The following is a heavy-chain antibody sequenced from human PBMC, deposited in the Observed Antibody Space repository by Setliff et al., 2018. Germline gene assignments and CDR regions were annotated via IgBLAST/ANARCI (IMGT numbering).Heavy chain of an antibody. J-gene: IGHJ4*02. V-gene: IGHV1-69*13. CDR2: TTPIFTTA. D-gene: IGHD5-18*01. CDR3: ARSPFPVDTVMVTTFDS. CDR1: GYTFISYG. Sequence: SVKVSCKASGYTFISYGISWVRQAPGQGLEWMGGTTPIFTTANYAQKFQGRVTITADESTSTAYMELSSLKSEDTAVYYCARSPFPVDTVMVTTFDSWGQGTLVTVSS.